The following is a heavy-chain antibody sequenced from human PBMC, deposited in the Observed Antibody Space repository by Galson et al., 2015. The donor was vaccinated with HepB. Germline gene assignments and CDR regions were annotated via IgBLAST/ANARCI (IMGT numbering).Heavy chain of an antibody. CDR3: ARDINYGGNSVLDY. J-gene: IGHJ4*02. Sequence: SLRLSCAASRFAFSDYAMHWVRQAPGKGLEWVAVISSDGSNKYFADSVKGRFTISRDNFKNTLYLQMNSLRAEDTAVYFCARDINYGGNSVLDYWGQGTLVTVSS. V-gene: IGHV3-30-3*01. CDR1: RFAFSDYA. D-gene: IGHD4-23*01. CDR2: ISSDGSNK.